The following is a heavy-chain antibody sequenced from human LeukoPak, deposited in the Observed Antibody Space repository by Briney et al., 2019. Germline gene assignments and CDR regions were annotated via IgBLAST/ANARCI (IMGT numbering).Heavy chain of an antibody. CDR1: GGTFSSYA. D-gene: IGHD4-17*01. V-gene: IGHV1-69*04. CDR3: ARERSTVTHNNWFDP. CDR2: IIPILGIA. J-gene: IGHJ5*02. Sequence: ASVKVSCKASGGTFSSYAISWVRQAPGQGLEWMGRIIPILGIANYAQKFQGRVTITADKSTSTAYMELSSLRSEDTAVYYCARERSTVTHNNWFDPWGQGTLVTVSS.